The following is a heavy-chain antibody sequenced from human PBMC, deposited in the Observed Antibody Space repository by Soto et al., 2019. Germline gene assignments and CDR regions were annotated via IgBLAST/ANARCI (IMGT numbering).Heavy chain of an antibody. CDR3: ARNSSASSGWLPDS. D-gene: IGHD6-19*01. J-gene: IGHJ4*02. V-gene: IGHV1-18*04. CDR2: INVYNGNT. Sequence: QVQLVQSGAEVKKPGASVKVSCKASGYTFTSYNIGWVRQAPGQGLEWMGWINVYNGNTKYAQQLEGRVTLTTDTSTSTAYMDLRSLRSDDTGVDYWARNSSASSGWLPDSWGQGTLVTLS. CDR1: GYTFTSYN.